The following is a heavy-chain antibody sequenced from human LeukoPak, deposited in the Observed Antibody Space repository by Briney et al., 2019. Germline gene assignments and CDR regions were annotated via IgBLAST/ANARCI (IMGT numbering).Heavy chain of an antibody. D-gene: IGHD2-2*01. CDR2: ISSPGSST. Sequence: PEGSLRLSCAASGFTFDSYAMTWVRQAPGKGLEWVSYISSPGSSTFYADSVKGRFTISRDNSKNTLYLQMNSLRAEDTAVYYCAKRGIPTSAYYFDYWGQGTLITVSS. CDR3: AKRGIPTSAYYFDY. CDR1: GFTFDSYA. V-gene: IGHV3-23*01. J-gene: IGHJ4*02.